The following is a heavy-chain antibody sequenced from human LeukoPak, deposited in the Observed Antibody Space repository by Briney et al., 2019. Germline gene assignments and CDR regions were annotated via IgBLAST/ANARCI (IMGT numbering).Heavy chain of an antibody. J-gene: IGHJ5*02. CDR1: GYTFTSYG. CDR3: ARVTDILTGGTFDP. V-gene: IGHV7-4-1*02. Sequence: ASVKVSCKASGYTFTSYGISWVRQAPGQGLEWMGWISTNTGNPTYAQGFTGRFVFSLDTSVSTAYLQISSLKAEDTAVYYCARVTDILTGGTFDPWGQGTLVTVSS. CDR2: ISTNTGNP. D-gene: IGHD3-9*01.